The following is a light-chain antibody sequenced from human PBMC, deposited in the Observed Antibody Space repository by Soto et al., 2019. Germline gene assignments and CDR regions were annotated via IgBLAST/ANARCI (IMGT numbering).Light chain of an antibody. CDR2: GAS. CDR1: QSISRN. V-gene: IGKV3-15*01. J-gene: IGKJ3*01. CDR3: QHYGTSPFT. Sequence: EIVMTQSPATLSVSPGERATLSCRASQSISRNLAWYQQKPGQAPRLLIYGASTRATGIPARFSGSGSGTEFTLTSSSLHSEDFAVYYCQHYGTSPFTFGPGTKVHIK.